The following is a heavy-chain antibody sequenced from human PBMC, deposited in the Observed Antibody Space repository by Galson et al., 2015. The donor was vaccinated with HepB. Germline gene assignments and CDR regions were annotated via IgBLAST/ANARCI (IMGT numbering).Heavy chain of an antibody. J-gene: IGHJ3*02. Sequence: SVKVSCKVSGYTLTELSMHWVRQAPGKGLEWMGGFDPEDGETIYAQKFQGRVTMTEDTSTDTAYMELSSLRSEDTAVYYCATLYYYDSSGYPLESGAFDIWGQGTMVTVSS. CDR1: GYTLTELS. D-gene: IGHD3-22*01. CDR3: ATLYYYDSSGYPLESGAFDI. V-gene: IGHV1-24*01. CDR2: FDPEDGET.